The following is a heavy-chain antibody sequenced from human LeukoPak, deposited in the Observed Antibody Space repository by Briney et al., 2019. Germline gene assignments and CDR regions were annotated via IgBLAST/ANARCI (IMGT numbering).Heavy chain of an antibody. J-gene: IGHJ4*02. CDR1: GYSFTSYW. CDR2: IYPDDSDT. V-gene: IGHV5-51*01. D-gene: IGHD2/OR15-2a*01. Sequence: GESLKISCKGSGYSFTSYWIGWVRQMPGKGLEYMAIIYPDDSDTRYSPSFQGQVTISADKSISTAYLQWSSLKASDTAMYYCARLTTLTVPFDYWGQGTLVTVSS. CDR3: ARLTTLTVPFDY.